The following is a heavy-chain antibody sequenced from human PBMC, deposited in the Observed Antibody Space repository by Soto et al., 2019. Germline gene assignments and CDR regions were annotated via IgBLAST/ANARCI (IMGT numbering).Heavy chain of an antibody. D-gene: IGHD3-10*01. CDR2: IYYSGST. V-gene: IGHV4-31*03. J-gene: IGHJ6*02. CDR3: ARDRGSGRFDYYYYGMDV. CDR1: GGSISSGGYY. Sequence: SETLSLTCTVSGGSISSGGYYWSWIRQHLGKGLEWIGYIYYSGSTYYNPSLKSRVTISVDTSKNQFSLKLSSVTAADTAVYYCARDRGSGRFDYYYYGMDVWGQGTTVTSP.